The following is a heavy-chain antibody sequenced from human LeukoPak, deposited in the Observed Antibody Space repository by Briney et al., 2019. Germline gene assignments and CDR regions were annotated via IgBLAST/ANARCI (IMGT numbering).Heavy chain of an antibody. Sequence: GGSLRISCAASGFTFRTDWMHWVRQVPGKGLVWVSQIDSDGSHTTYADSVKGRFTTSRDNAKNTLYLQMNSLTAEDTAVYYCARIQGWHNAFDIWGQGTMVTVSS. D-gene: IGHD5-24*01. V-gene: IGHV3-74*03. CDR3: ARIQGWHNAFDI. J-gene: IGHJ3*02. CDR1: GFTFRTDW. CDR2: IDSDGSHT.